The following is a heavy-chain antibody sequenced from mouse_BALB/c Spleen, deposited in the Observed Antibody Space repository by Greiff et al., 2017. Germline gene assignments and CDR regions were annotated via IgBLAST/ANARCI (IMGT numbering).Heavy chain of an antibody. D-gene: IGHD2-1*01. J-gene: IGHJ4*01. CDR1: GYTFTSYW. CDR2: IAPGSGST. Sequence: DLVKPGASVKLSCKASGYTFTSYWINWIKQRPGQGLEWIGRIAPGSGSTYYNEMFKGKATLTVDTSSSTAYIQLSSLSSEDSAVYFCARFYYDYYAMDYWGQGTSVTVSS. CDR3: ARFYYDYYAMDY. V-gene: IGHV1S41*01.